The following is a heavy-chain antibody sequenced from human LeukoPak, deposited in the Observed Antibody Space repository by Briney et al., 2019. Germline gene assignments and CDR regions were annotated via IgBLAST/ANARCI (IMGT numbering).Heavy chain of an antibody. Sequence: SETLSLTCTVSGGSIRSGSYYWSWIRQPAGKGLEWIGRIYTSGSTNYNPSLQSRVTISVDTSKNQFSLKLSSVTAADTAVYYCARVNNWRGYYFNYWGQGTLVTVSS. CDR3: ARVNNWRGYYFNY. V-gene: IGHV4-61*02. CDR1: GGSIRSGSYY. J-gene: IGHJ4*02. D-gene: IGHD1-1*01. CDR2: IYTSGST.